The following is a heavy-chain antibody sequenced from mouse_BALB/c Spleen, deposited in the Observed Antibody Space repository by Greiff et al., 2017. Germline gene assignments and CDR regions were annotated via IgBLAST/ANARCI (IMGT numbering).Heavy chain of an antibody. CDR2: INPSTGYT. V-gene: IGHV1-7*01. Sequence: QVQLQQSGAELAKPGASVKMSCKASGYTFTSYWMHWVKQRPGQGLEWIGYINPSTGYTEYNQKFKDKATLTADKSSSTAYMQLISLTSEDSAVYYCARRLVGFAYWGQGTLVTVSA. J-gene: IGHJ3*01. CDR1: GYTFTSYW. D-gene: IGHD2-10*02. CDR3: ARRLVGFAY.